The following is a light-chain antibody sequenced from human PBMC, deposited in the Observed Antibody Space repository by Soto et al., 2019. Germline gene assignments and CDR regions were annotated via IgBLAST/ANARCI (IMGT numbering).Light chain of an antibody. J-gene: IGKJ2*01. Sequence: EIVLTQSPGILSLSPGERATLSCRARRTMSSRYLAWYHQTPGQAPRLLIYRASSRATGIPDRFSGSGSETDCTLTIIRREPEDFAVYYCQQYGYSANTFGQGTQLEIK. V-gene: IGKV3-20*01. CDR2: RAS. CDR1: RTMSSRY. CDR3: QQYGYSANT.